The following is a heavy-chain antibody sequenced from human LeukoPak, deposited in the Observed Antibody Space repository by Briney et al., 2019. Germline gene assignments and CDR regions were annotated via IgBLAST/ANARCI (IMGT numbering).Heavy chain of an antibody. Sequence: SETLSLTCTVSGGSINTNNYYGGWIRQPPGKGLEWIGSVSYSGSTSYNQSLKSRVTMSVYTSKNYFTLKLSSVTAADTAVYYCARHQRPNYYDRSGPPDYWGQGTLVTVSS. CDR1: GGSINTNNYY. V-gene: IGHV4-39*01. CDR3: ARHQRPNYYDRSGPPDY. CDR2: VSYSGST. J-gene: IGHJ4*02. D-gene: IGHD3-22*01.